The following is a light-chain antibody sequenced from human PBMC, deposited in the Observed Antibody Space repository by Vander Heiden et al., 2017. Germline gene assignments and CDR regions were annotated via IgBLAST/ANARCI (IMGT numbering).Light chain of an antibody. Sequence: DLQMTQSPSSLSASVGDTVTITCRASQSISSYLTWYQQKPGKAPKLLIYAASSLQSGVPSRFSGSGSGTDFTLTISSLHPEDFATYYCQQSYSNLSCTFGQGTKLEIK. J-gene: IGKJ2*02. CDR1: QSISSY. V-gene: IGKV1-39*01. CDR2: AAS. CDR3: QQSYSNLSCT.